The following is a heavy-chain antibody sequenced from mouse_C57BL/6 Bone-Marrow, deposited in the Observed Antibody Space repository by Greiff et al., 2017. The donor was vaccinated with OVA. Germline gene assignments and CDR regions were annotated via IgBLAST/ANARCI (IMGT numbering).Heavy chain of an antibody. J-gene: IGHJ1*03. Sequence: VHVKQSGPELVKPGASVKISCKASGYSFTDYNMNWVKQSNGKSLEWIGVINPNYGTTSYNQKFKGKATLTVDQSSSTAYMQLNSLTSEDSAVYYCARYYDYDDWYFDVWGTGTTVTVSS. CDR1: GYSFTDYN. V-gene: IGHV1-39*01. CDR2: INPNYGTT. D-gene: IGHD2-4*01. CDR3: ARYYDYDDWYFDV.